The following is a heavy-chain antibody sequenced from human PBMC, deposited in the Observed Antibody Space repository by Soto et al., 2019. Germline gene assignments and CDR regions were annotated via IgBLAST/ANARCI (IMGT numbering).Heavy chain of an antibody. CDR2: INASGST. D-gene: IGHD1-1*01. V-gene: IGHV4-34*10. CDR3: VRDGTKNLRDWFDP. CDR1: GASFSGYY. J-gene: IGHJ5*02. Sequence: PSETLSLTCAVYGASFSGYYWGWIRQPPGKGLEWIGEINASGSTDYNPSLKSRLTMSVDMSKKQFSLTLRSVTAADTAMYYCVRDGTKNLRDWFDPWGQGILVTVSS.